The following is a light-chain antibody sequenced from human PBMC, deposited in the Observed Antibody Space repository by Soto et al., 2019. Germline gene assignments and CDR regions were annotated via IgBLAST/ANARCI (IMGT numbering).Light chain of an antibody. CDR1: QSVSRRF. V-gene: IGKV3D-20*01. Sequence: EIVLTQSPGTLSLSPVDSASLSSGASQSVSRRFVAWCQKKPGRAPRVRREDASPRATGVPDRGSGRGSWTDFTRTISRLEPEDVAVYYCQQYGGSPVTFGQGTRLEIK. CDR2: DAS. CDR3: QQYGGSPVT. J-gene: IGKJ5*01.